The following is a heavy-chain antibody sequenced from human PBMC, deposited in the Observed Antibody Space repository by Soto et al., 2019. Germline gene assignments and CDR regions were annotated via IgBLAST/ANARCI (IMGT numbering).Heavy chain of an antibody. CDR2: IIPIFTTT. CDR3: ARGLAAAGTFREDVFDT. V-gene: IGHV1-69*12. CDR1: GGTFSNHA. D-gene: IGHD6-13*01. Sequence: QVHLVQSGAEVKKPGSSVKVSCKAPGGTFSNHAINWVRQAPGQGLEWMGRIIPIFTTTNYSQKFQGRVSMTAYESTTTSYRELSSLKHDDTAVYYCARGLAAAGTFREDVFDTWCQGTLVTVSS. J-gene: IGHJ3*02.